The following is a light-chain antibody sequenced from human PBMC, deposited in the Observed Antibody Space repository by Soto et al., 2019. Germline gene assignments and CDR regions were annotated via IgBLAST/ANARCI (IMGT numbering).Light chain of an antibody. CDR1: NSNIGAGYD. CDR3: QSYDSRLSAYV. Sequence: QSVLTQPPSVSGAPGQRVTISCTGSNSNIGAGYDVHWYLQVPGTAPKLLVYTNNNRPSGVPDRFSGSKSDTSASLAITGLQAEDEADYYCQSYDSRLSAYVFGTGTKVTVL. CDR2: TNN. J-gene: IGLJ1*01. V-gene: IGLV1-40*01.